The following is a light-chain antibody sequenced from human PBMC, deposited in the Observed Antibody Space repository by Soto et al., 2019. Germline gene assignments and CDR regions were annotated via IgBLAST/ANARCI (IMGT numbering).Light chain of an antibody. V-gene: IGKV3-20*01. CDR2: GAS. CDR3: QQYGSSPPT. Sequence: EIVLTQSPGTLSLSPGERATLSCRASQSVSSNYLAWYQQKPGQAPRLLIHGASSRATGIPDRFSGSGSGTDFTLTISRLEPEDFAMYYCQQYGSSPPTFGQGTKVYIK. CDR1: QSVSSNY. J-gene: IGKJ1*01.